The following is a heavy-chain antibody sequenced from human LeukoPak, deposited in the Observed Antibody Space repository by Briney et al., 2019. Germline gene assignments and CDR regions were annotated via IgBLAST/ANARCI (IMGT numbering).Heavy chain of an antibody. D-gene: IGHD3-22*01. J-gene: IGHJ4*02. CDR1: GYTFTGYY. CDR2: INPNSGGT. Sequence: ATVNVSCKASGYTFTGYYMHCVRHPPGQALEWMICINPNSGGTNYAQKFQGRVTMTRDTSISTAYMGLSRLRFDDTAVYYCASEGGYYFLNYWGQGTLVTVSS. CDR3: ASEGGYYFLNY. V-gene: IGHV1-2*02.